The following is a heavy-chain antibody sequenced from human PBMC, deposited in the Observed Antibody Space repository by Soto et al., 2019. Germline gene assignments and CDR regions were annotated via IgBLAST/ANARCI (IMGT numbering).Heavy chain of an antibody. CDR1: GFTFSSYA. V-gene: IGHV3-23*01. D-gene: IGHD2-2*01. Sequence: EVQLLESGGGLVQPGGSLRLSCAASGFTFSSYAMSWVRQAPGKGLEWVSAISGSGGSTYYADSVKGRFTISRDNSKNTLYLQMNSLRAEDTAVYYCAKGGYCISTSCYVCGMDVWGQGTTVTVSS. CDR2: ISGSGGST. J-gene: IGHJ6*02. CDR3: AKGGYCISTSCYVCGMDV.